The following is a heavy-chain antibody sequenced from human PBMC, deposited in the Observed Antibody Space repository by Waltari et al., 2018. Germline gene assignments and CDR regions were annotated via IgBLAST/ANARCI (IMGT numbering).Heavy chain of an antibody. V-gene: IGHV4-4*02. CDR2: NYHRGGT. D-gene: IGHD3-22*01. CDR3: AGDSSGYYRPTYYFDY. Sequence: QVQLQESGPGLVKPSGTLSLTCAVSGGPISSSNWWSWVRQPPGKGVEWIGENYHRGGTYYNPSLKGRVTISVDKSKNQFSLKLSSVTAADTAVYYCAGDSSGYYRPTYYFDYWGQGTLVTVSS. J-gene: IGHJ4*02. CDR1: GGPISSSNW.